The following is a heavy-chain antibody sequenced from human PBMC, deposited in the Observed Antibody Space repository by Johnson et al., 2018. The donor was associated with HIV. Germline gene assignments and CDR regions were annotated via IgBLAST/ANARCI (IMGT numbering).Heavy chain of an antibody. J-gene: IGHJ3*02. CDR1: GFTFDDYT. V-gene: IGHV3-43*01. D-gene: IGHD6-25*01. CDR2: ISWDGGST. Sequence: VQLVESGGVVVQPGGSLRLSCAASGFTFDDYTMHWVRQAPGKGLEWVSLISWDGGSTYYADSVKGRFTISRDNSKNSLYLQMNSLRTEDTALYYCAKGGVAAAKGAFDIWCQGTMVTVSS. CDR3: AKGGVAAAKGAFDI.